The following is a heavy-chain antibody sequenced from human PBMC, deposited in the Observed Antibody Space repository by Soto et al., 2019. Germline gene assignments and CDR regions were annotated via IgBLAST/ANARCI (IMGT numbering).Heavy chain of an antibody. CDR1: GIVFADYG. D-gene: IGHD2-8*01. CDR3: AKDTLYPVVSYFYYGLDV. J-gene: IGHJ6*02. V-gene: IGHV3-30*18. Sequence: GGSLRLSCAASGIVFADYGVHWVRQAPGKGLEWVAVISFDGTNKFYADSVKGRFTISRDNSNNTLYLQMSSLRTEDTAVYYCAKDTLYPVVSYFYYGLDVWGQGTTVTVSS. CDR2: ISFDGTNK.